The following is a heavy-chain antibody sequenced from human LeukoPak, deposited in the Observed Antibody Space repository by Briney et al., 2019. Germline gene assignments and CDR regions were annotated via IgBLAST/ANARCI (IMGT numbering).Heavy chain of an antibody. CDR2: ISGSGGST. CDR1: GFTFSSDA. Sequence: GGSLRLSCAASGFTFSSDAMSWVRQAPGKGLEWVSAISGSGGSTYYADSVKGRFTISRDNSKNTLYLQMNSLRAEDTAVYYCAKGLGDYDISTYFDYWGQGTLVTVSS. CDR3: AKGLGDYDISTYFDY. J-gene: IGHJ4*02. D-gene: IGHD3-9*01. V-gene: IGHV3-23*01.